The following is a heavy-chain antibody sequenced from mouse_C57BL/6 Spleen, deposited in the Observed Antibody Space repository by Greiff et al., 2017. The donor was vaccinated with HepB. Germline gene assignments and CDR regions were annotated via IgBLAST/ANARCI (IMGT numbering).Heavy chain of an antibody. CDR2: ISDGGSYT. CDR1: GFTFSSYA. J-gene: IGHJ4*01. Sequence: EVQGVESGGGLVKPGGSLKLSCAASGFTFSSYAMSWVRQTPEKRLEWVATISDGGSYTYYPDNVKGRFTISRDNAKNNLYLQMSHLKSEDTAMYYCARDTLDYYYAMDYWGQGTSVTVSS. V-gene: IGHV5-4*01. CDR3: ARDTLDYYYAMDY.